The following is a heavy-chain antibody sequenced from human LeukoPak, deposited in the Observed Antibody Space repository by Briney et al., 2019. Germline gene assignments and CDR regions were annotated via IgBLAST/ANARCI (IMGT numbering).Heavy chain of an antibody. D-gene: IGHD6-13*01. CDR1: GFTFSSYA. J-gene: IGHJ4*02. V-gene: IGHV3-23*01. Sequence: GGSLRLSCAASGFTFSSYAMSWVRQAPGKGLEWVSAISGSGGSTYYADSVKGRFTISKDNSKNTLYLQMNSLRAEDTAVYYCAKGSSSWQMGAFDYCGQGTLVTVSS. CDR3: AKGSSSWQMGAFDY. CDR2: ISGSGGST.